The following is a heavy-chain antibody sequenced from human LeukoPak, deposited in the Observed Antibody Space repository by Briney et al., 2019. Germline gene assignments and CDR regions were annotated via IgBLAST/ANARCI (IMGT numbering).Heavy chain of an antibody. CDR3: ANIEELGTV. CDR2: ISYDGSNK. Sequence: GGSLRLSCAASGFTFSSYAMHWVGQAPGKGLEWVAVISYDGSNKYYADSVKGRFTISRDNSKNTLYLQMNSLRAEDTAVYYCANIEELGTVWGQGTLVTVSS. J-gene: IGHJ4*02. V-gene: IGHV3-30-3*01. D-gene: IGHD3-10*01. CDR1: GFTFSSYA.